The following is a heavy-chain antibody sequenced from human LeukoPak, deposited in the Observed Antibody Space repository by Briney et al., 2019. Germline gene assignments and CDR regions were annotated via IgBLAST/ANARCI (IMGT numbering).Heavy chain of an antibody. CDR2: ISSSSSTT. V-gene: IGHV3-48*01. D-gene: IGHD6-19*01. CDR1: GFTFSSYG. Sequence: GGSLRLSCAASGFTFSSYGMNWVRQAPGKGLEWVSYISSSSSTTYYAESVKGRFTISRDNARNSLYLQMNRLRAEDTAVYYCARATGYSSAHWGQGTLVTVSS. J-gene: IGHJ4*02. CDR3: ARATGYSSAH.